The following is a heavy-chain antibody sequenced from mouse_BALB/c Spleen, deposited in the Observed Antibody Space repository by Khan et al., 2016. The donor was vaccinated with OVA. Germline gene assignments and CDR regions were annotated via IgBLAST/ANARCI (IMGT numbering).Heavy chain of an antibody. CDR3: AINTHMITTVMDY. CDR1: GFSLTSYG. D-gene: IGHD2-4*01. CDR2: IWSDGKT. J-gene: IGHJ4*01. V-gene: IGHV2-6*02. Sequence: VQLQESGPGLVAPSQSLSITCTVSGFSLTSYGVHWVRQPPGKGLEWLVVIWSDGKTTYNSTLKYRLSISKDNSKSQVFLKMNILQTDDTAMYYRAINTHMITTVMDYWGQGTSVTVSS.